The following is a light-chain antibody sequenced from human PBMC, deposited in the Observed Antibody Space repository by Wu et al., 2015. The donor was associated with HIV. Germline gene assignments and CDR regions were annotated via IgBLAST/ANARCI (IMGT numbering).Light chain of an antibody. Sequence: EIVLTQSPATLSLSPGERATLSCGASQSVSSSYLAWYQQKPGLAPRLLIYDASSRATGIPDRFSGSGSGTDFTLTISRLEPEDFAVYYCQLYGTSPQVTFGGGTKVEIK. CDR2: DAS. J-gene: IGKJ4*01. V-gene: IGKV3D-20*01. CDR1: QSVSSSY. CDR3: QLYGTSPQVT.